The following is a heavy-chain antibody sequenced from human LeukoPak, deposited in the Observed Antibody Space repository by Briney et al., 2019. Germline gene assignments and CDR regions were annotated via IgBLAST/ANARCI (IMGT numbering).Heavy chain of an antibody. J-gene: IGHJ4*02. D-gene: IGHD3-3*01. CDR1: GFTFSSYS. V-gene: IGHV3-23*01. CDR3: AKDHLFFDY. Sequence: GGSLRLSCAASGFTFSSYSMNWVRQAPGRGLEWVSAISGSGGSTYYADSVKGRFTISRDNSKNTLYLQMNSLRAEDTAVYYCAKDHLFFDYWGQGTLVTVSS. CDR2: ISGSGGST.